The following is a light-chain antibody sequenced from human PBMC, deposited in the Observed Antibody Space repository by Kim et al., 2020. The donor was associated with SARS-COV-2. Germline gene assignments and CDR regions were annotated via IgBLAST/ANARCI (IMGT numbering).Light chain of an antibody. Sequence: QSALTQPPFASGSPGQSVTISCTGTSSDVGGYDYVSWYQQHPGKAPKLMIYEVTKRPSGVPDRFSGSKSGNTASLTVSGLQAEDEADYYCSSYAGSNKLLFGGGTKVTVL. J-gene: IGLJ2*01. CDR3: SSYAGSNKLL. V-gene: IGLV2-8*01. CDR2: EVT. CDR1: SSDVGGYDY.